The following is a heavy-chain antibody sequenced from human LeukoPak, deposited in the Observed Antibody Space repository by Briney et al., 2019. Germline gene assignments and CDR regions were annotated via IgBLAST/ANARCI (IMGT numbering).Heavy chain of an antibody. D-gene: IGHD6-19*01. V-gene: IGHV4-4*07. Sequence: SETLSLTCTVPGGSLCRYYRSWIPQPAGEGLGWVGRIYTSRSNNYNPSLKSRVTMSVDTSKNQFSLKLSSVTAADTAVYYCARDQRAGAAFDIWGQGTMVTVSS. CDR1: GGSLCRYY. CDR2: IYTSRSN. J-gene: IGHJ3*02. CDR3: ARDQRAGAAFDI.